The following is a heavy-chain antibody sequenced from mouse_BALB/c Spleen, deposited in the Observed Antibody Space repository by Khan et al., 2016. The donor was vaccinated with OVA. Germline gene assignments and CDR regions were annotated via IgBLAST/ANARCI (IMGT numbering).Heavy chain of an antibody. V-gene: IGHV5-6*01. CDR2: ISSDGDYT. CDR1: GFTFSSYS. D-gene: IGHD4-1*01. CDR3: ASHLTGSFAY. J-gene: IGHJ3*01. Sequence: EVELVESGGDLVRPGGSLQLSCTASGFTFSSYSMSWVRQTPDKRLEWVATISSDGDYTYYPVNVKGRFTISRDNARNTLYLQMSSLKSEDTAMYYCASHLTGSFAYGGQGTLVTVSA.